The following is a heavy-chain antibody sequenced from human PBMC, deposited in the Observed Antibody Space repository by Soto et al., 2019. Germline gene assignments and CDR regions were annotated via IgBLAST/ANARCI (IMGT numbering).Heavy chain of an antibody. CDR1: GFTFSSYG. CDR2: ISYDGSNK. Sequence: PGGSLRLSCAASGFTFSSYGTHWVRQAPGKGLEWVAVISYDGSNKYYADSVKGRFTISRDNSKNTLYLQMNSLRAEDTAVYYCANGREIGCFDYWGQGTLVTVSS. J-gene: IGHJ4*02. D-gene: IGHD2-15*01. V-gene: IGHV3-30*18. CDR3: ANGREIGCFDY.